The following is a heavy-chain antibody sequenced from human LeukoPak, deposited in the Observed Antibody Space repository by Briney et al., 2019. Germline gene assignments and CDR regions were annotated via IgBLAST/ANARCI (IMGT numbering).Heavy chain of an antibody. CDR3: ARKPCYDILSNYYNDYLEY. CDR2: INHNGDTT. V-gene: IGHV3-20*04. D-gene: IGHD3-9*01. CDR1: GFSFEHHG. Sequence: GGPLKLSCGASGFSFEHHGMTGVRQAPGKGLDGWATINHNGDTTDYADSVRGQFTISRDNAKASLYLQMHSRRAEATALYYCARKPCYDILSNYYNDYLEYWGPGAQVTVSS. J-gene: IGHJ4*02.